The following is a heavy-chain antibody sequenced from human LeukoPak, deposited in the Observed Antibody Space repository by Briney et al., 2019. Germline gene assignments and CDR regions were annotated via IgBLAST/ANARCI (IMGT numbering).Heavy chain of an antibody. CDR2: INPNSGGT. V-gene: IGHV1-2*02. J-gene: IGHJ4*02. CDR1: GYTFTGYY. D-gene: IGHD1-26*01. Sequence: ASVKASCKASGYTFTGYYMHWVRQAPGQGLEWMGWINPNSGGTNYAQKFQGRVTITRDTSISTAYMELSRLRSDDTAVYYCAREGGGSYFINVDDWGQGTLVTVSS. CDR3: AREGGGSYFINVDD.